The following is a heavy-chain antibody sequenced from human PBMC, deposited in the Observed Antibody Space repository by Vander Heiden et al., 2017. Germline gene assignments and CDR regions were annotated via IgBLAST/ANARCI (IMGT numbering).Heavy chain of an antibody. V-gene: IGHV3-23*01. D-gene: IGHD5-18*01. Sequence: EVQLLESGGGLVQPGGSLRLPCAASGFTFSSYARSWVRRVPGKGLEWVSAISGSGGSTYYADSVKGRFTISRDNSKNTLYLQMNSLRAEDTAVYYCANRGDSGYSYGVDYWGQGTLVTVSS. CDR1: GFTFSSYA. CDR3: ANRGDSGYSYGVDY. J-gene: IGHJ4*02. CDR2: ISGSGGST.